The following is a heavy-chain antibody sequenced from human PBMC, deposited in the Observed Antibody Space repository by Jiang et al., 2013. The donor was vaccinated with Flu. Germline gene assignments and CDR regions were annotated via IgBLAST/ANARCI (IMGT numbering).Heavy chain of an antibody. J-gene: IGHJ5*02. D-gene: IGHD5-18*01. CDR2: MNPNSGNT. V-gene: IGHV1-8*01. Sequence: TFTSYDINWVRQATGQGLEWMGWMNPNSGNTGYAQKFQGRVTMTRNTSISTAYMELSSLRSEDTAVYYCARVGRGTRHSYRSISKIWFDPWGQGTLVTVSS. CDR1: TFTSYD. CDR3: ARVGRGTRHSYRSISKIWFDP.